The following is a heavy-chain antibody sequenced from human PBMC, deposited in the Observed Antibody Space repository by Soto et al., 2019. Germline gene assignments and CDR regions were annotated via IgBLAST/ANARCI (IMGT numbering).Heavy chain of an antibody. Sequence: HPGGSLRLSCAASGFTFSSHWMHWVRQAPGKGLVWVSRINADGGYRTYADSVKGRFTISRDNARDTLYLQMDSLRAEDTAVYYCVRDITYGDYVYWGQGTLVTVSS. CDR3: VRDITYGDYVY. V-gene: IGHV3-74*03. D-gene: IGHD4-17*01. CDR1: GFTFSSHW. J-gene: IGHJ4*02. CDR2: INADGGYR.